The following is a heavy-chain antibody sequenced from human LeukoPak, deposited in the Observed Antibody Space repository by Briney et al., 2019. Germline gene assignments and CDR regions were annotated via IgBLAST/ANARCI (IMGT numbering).Heavy chain of an antibody. CDR2: IYTSGST. J-gene: IGHJ5*02. Sequence: SETLSLTCTVSGGSISSYYWSWIRQPAGKGLEWIGRIYTSGSTNYNPSLKSRVTMSVDTPKNQFSLKLSSVTAADTAVYYCARDFHYDFWSGGWFDPWGQGTLVTVSS. CDR1: GGSISSYY. V-gene: IGHV4-4*07. CDR3: ARDFHYDFWSGGWFDP. D-gene: IGHD3-3*01.